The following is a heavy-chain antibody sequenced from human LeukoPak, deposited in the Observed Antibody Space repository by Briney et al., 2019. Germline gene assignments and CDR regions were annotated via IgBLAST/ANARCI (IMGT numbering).Heavy chain of an antibody. CDR2: IYPGDSDT. D-gene: IGHD1-26*01. CDR1: GYSFTSYW. J-gene: IGHJ4*02. Sequence: GGSLQISCKGSGYSFTSYWIGWVRQLPGKGLEWMGIIYPGDSDTRYSPSFQGQVTISADKSISTAYLQWSSLKASDTAMYYCARPGPYSGSYSLYYFGYWGQGTLVTVSS. CDR3: ARPGPYSGSYSLYYFGY. V-gene: IGHV5-51*01.